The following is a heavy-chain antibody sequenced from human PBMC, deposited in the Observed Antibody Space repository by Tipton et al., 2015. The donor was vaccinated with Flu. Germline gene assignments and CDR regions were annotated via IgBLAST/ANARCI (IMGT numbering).Heavy chain of an antibody. J-gene: IGHJ4*02. CDR1: GEALGSNYY. CDR3: ARSTYHYGSGSSDY. Sequence: GEALGSNYYWGWIRQPPGKGLEWIGNIHRGGSPYHNPSLRSRVTISMDTSKNQFYLRLSSVTAADTAVYYCARSTYHYGSGSSDYWGQGTLVTVSS. V-gene: IGHV4-38-2*01. D-gene: IGHD3-10*01. CDR2: IHRGGSP.